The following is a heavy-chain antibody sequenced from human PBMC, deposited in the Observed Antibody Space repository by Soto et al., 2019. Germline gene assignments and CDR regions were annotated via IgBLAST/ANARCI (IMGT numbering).Heavy chain of an antibody. D-gene: IGHD4-17*01. V-gene: IGHV3-30*18. CDR3: AKRDYGGNSVEGDAFDI. Sequence: LRLSCAASGFTFSSYGMHWVRQAPGKGLEWVAVISYDGSNKYYADSVKGRFTISRDNSKNTLYLQMNSLRAEDTAVYYCAKRDYGGNSVEGDAFDIWGQGTMVTASS. CDR1: GFTFSSYG. J-gene: IGHJ3*02. CDR2: ISYDGSNK.